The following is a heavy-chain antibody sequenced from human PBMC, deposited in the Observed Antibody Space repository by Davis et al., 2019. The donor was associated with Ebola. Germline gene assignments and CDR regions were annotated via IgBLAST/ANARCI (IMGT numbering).Heavy chain of an antibody. V-gene: IGHV1-8*01. Sequence: AASVKASCKASGYTFTSFDINWVRQATGQGLEWMGWMNPNSGNTGYAQKFQGRVNMTRNTSISTAYMELSSLRSEDTAVYYCTIGGTTGGFDYWGQGTLVTVSS. CDR1: GYTFTSFD. D-gene: IGHD3-16*01. J-gene: IGHJ4*02. CDR3: TIGGTTGGFDY. CDR2: MNPNSGNT.